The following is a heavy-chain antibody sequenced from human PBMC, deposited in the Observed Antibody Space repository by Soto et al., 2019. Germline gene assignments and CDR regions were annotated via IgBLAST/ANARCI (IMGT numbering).Heavy chain of an antibody. D-gene: IGHD3-22*01. CDR3: ARSYYYDSSGYYYYFDY. Sequence: PGESLKISCKGSGYSFTSYWIGWVRQMPGKGLEWMGIIYPGDSDTRYSPSFQGQVAISADKSISTAYLQWSSLKASDTAMYYCARSYYYDSSGYYYYFDYWGQGTLVTVSS. J-gene: IGHJ4*02. CDR2: IYPGDSDT. CDR1: GYSFTSYW. V-gene: IGHV5-51*01.